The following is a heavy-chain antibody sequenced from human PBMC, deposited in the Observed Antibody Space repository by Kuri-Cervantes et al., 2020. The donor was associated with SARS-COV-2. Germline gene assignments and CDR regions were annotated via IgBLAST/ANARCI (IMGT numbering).Heavy chain of an antibody. Sequence: GESLKISCAASGFTFSSYGMHWVRQAPGKGLEWVAVIWYDGSNKYYADSVKGRFTISRDNSKNTLYLQMNSLRAEDTAVYYCARALVVTDAFDIWGQGTTVTVSS. J-gene: IGHJ3*02. D-gene: IGHD3-22*01. CDR1: GFTFSSYG. CDR3: ARALVVTDAFDI. V-gene: IGHV3-33*01. CDR2: IWYDGSNK.